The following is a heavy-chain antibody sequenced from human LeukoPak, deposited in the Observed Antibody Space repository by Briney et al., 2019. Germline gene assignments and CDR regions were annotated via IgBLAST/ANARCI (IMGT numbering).Heavy chain of an antibody. CDR1: GLTLSSNY. V-gene: IGHV3-53*01. Sequence: GGSLRLSCAASGLTLSSNYMSWVRQAPGKGLECVSVIYSGGRTYYADSVKGRFTISRDNSKNTLYLQMNSLRGEDTAVYYCARVPHYHYVMDVWGKGTTVTVSS. CDR3: ARVPHYHYVMDV. CDR2: IYSGGRT. J-gene: IGHJ6*04.